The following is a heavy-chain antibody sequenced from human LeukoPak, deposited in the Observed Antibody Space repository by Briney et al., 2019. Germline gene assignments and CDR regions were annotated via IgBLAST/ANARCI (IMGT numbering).Heavy chain of an antibody. D-gene: IGHD3-3*01. J-gene: IGHJ6*02. V-gene: IGHV3-66*01. CDR2: IYSGGST. Sequence: GGSLRLSCAASGFTVSSNYMSWVRRAPGKGLEWVSVIYSGGSTYYADSVKGRFTISRDNSKNTLYLQMNSLRAEDTAVYYCARDPANYDFWSGYYYYYGMDVWGQGTTVTVSS. CDR1: GFTVSSNY. CDR3: ARDPANYDFWSGYYYYYGMDV.